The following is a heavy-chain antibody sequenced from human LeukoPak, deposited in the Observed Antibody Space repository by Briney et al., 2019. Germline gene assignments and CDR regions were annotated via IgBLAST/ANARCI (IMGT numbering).Heavy chain of an antibody. J-gene: IGHJ4*02. Sequence: GGSLRLSCAASGFTFSSYAMSWVRQAPGKGLEWVANIKRDGSENYYVDSVKGRFTISRDNAKNSLYLQMNSLRAEDTAVYYCAREDGYNTFDYWGQGTLVTVSS. CDR3: AREDGYNTFDY. D-gene: IGHD5-24*01. CDR2: IKRDGSEN. V-gene: IGHV3-7*04. CDR1: GFTFSSYA.